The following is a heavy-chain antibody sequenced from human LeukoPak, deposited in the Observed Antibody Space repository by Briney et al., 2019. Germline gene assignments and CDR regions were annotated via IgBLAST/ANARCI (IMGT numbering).Heavy chain of an antibody. CDR1: GYTFTSYD. CDR3: ARGARIAARRNYYYYMDV. V-gene: IGHV1-8*03. CDR2: MNPNSGNT. Sequence: ASVKVSCKASGYTFTSYDINWVRQATGQGLEWMGWMNPNSGNTGYAQKFQGRVTITRNTSISTAYMELSSLRSEDTAVYYCARGARIAARRNYYYYMDVWGKGTTVTVSS. D-gene: IGHD6-6*01. J-gene: IGHJ6*03.